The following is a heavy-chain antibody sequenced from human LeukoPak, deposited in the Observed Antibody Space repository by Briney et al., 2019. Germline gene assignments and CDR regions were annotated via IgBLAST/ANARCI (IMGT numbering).Heavy chain of an antibody. Sequence: GGSLRLSCAGSGFILSNYRMNWVRQAPGKGLEWLGRIKSKTEGETTDYAAPVRGRFTISRDDSKNTLYLQMNSLKTEDTAVYYCTSNMVQWGQGTLVTVSS. D-gene: IGHD2/OR15-2a*01. J-gene: IGHJ4*02. V-gene: IGHV3-15*01. CDR2: IKSKTEGETT. CDR3: TSNMVQ. CDR1: GFILSNYR.